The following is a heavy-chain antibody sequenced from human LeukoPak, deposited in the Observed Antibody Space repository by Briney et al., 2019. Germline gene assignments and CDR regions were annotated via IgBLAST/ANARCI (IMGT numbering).Heavy chain of an antibody. CDR2: INPSGGRT. D-gene: IGHD3-22*01. Sequence: ASVKVSCKASGYTFTSYYMHWVRQAPGQGLEWMGIINPSGGRTSYAQKFQARVTMTRDTSTSTVYMELSSLSSEDTAVYYCARDPHMRGTYYYDSSEMGAFDIWGQGTMVTVSS. CDR1: GYTFTSYY. CDR3: ARDPHMRGTYYYDSSEMGAFDI. J-gene: IGHJ3*02. V-gene: IGHV1-46*01.